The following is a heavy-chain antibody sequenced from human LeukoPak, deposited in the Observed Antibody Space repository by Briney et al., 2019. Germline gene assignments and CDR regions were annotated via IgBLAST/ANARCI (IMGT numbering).Heavy chain of an antibody. J-gene: IGHJ3*02. CDR1: WFTFSDYY. CDR3: AKDLGRSTTTHDAFDI. V-gene: IGHV3-11*01. Sequence: GGSLRLSCAASWFTFSDYYMSWIRQAPGKGLEWVSYNSSSGSTIYYADSVKGRFTISRDNAKNSLYLQMNSLRAEDTAVYYCAKDLGRSTTTHDAFDIWAQGQWSSSLQ. D-gene: IGHD6-13*01. CDR2: NSSSGSTI.